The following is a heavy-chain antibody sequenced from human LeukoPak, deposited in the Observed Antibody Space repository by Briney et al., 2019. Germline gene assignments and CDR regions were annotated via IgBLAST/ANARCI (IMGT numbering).Heavy chain of an antibody. V-gene: IGHV3-23*01. Sequence: GGSLRLACAASGFTFSSYAMSWVRQAPGKGLEWVSAISGSGGSTYYADSVKGRFTISRDNSKNTLYLQMNSLRAEDTAVYYCAGQRGVMDYYYGMDVWGQGTTVTVSS. CDR1: GFTFSSYA. CDR2: ISGSGGST. D-gene: IGHD3-10*01. CDR3: AGQRGVMDYYYGMDV. J-gene: IGHJ6*02.